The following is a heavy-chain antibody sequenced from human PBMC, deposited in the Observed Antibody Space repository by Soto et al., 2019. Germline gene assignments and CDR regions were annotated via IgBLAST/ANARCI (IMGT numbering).Heavy chain of an antibody. Sequence: GDSLNISCKGSGYSFTSYWIGWLSQMPGKGLVWMGNIYPGDSHTRYSPSFQGQVTISADKSIRTAYLQWSSLKASDTAMYYCARQGSGSYDYYGMDVWGQGTTVTVSS. J-gene: IGHJ6*02. V-gene: IGHV5-51*01. D-gene: IGHD6-19*01. CDR3: ARQGSGSYDYYGMDV. CDR2: IYPGDSHT. CDR1: GYSFTSYW.